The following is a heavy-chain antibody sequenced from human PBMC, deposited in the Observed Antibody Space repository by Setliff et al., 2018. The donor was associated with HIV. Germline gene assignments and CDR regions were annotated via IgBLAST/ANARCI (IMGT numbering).Heavy chain of an antibody. D-gene: IGHD6-19*01. Sequence: PGGSLRLSCEASGFTVSSSYMAWVRQAPGKGLEWVSTIYSDGSTYHRDSVKGRFTLASDNSKNTVYLQVGSLRPDDTAMYYCATDQQWLAQGWGGPNYWGQGTLVTVSS. V-gene: IGHV3-66*02. CDR2: IYSDGST. CDR1: GFTVSSSY. J-gene: IGHJ4*02. CDR3: ATDQQWLAQGWGGPNY.